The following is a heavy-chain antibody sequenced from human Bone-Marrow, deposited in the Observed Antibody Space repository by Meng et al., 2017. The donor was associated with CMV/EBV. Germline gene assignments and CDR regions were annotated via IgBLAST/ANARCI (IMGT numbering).Heavy chain of an antibody. J-gene: IGHJ6*02. CDR2: INPNSGGT. Sequence: ASVKVSCKASGYTFTGYYMHWVRQAPGQGLEWMGWINPNSGGTNYAQKFQGRVTMTRDTSISTAYMELSRLGSDDTAVYYCARDFLLQGFGRYFDWPRYYYGMDVWGQGTTVTVSS. CDR1: GYTFTGYY. D-gene: IGHD3-9*01. CDR3: ARDFLLQGFGRYFDWPRYYYGMDV. V-gene: IGHV1-2*02.